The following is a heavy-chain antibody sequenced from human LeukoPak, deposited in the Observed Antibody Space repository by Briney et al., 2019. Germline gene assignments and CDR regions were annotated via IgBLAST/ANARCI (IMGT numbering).Heavy chain of an antibody. D-gene: IGHD2-15*01. CDR1: GGSISSSSYY. CDR2: IYYSGST. J-gene: IGHJ4*02. V-gene: IGHV4-39*07. CDR3: ARAHPYCGSGGSCYSGKGYYFDY. Sequence: SETLSLTCTVSGGSISSSSYYWGWIRQPPGKGLEWIGSIYYSGSTYYNPSLKSRVTISVDTSKNQFSLKLSSVTAADTAVYYCARAHPYCGSGGSCYSGKGYYFDYWGQGTLVTVSS.